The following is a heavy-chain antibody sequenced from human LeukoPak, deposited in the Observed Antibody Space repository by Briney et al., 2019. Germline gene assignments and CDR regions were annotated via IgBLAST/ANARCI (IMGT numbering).Heavy chain of an antibody. Sequence: SSETLSLTCAVYGGSFSGYYWSWIRQPPGKGLEWIGEINHSGSTNYNPSLKSRVTISVDTSKNQFSLKLSSVTAADTAVYYCAGFRIAAPYNWFDPWGQGTLVTVSS. CDR1: GGSFSGYY. CDR2: INHSGST. D-gene: IGHD6-6*01. J-gene: IGHJ5*02. CDR3: AGFRIAAPYNWFDP. V-gene: IGHV4-34*01.